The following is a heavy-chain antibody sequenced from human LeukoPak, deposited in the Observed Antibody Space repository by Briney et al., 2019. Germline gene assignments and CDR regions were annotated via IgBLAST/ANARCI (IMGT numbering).Heavy chain of an antibody. CDR3: ARDSGYDSSYFDY. J-gene: IGHJ4*02. CDR2: INPNSGGT. Sequence: ASVKVSGKASGYTFTGYYMHWVRQAPGQGLEWMGWINPNSGGTNYAQKFQGRVTMTRDASISTAYMELSRLRSDDTAVYYCARDSGYDSSYFDYWGQGTLVTVSS. CDR1: GYTFTGYY. D-gene: IGHD5-12*01. V-gene: IGHV1-2*02.